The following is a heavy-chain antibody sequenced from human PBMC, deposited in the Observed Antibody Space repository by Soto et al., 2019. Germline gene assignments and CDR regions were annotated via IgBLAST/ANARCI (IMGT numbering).Heavy chain of an antibody. J-gene: IGHJ5*02. CDR1: GFTFSSYG. CDR3: AKDRAVA. D-gene: IGHD6-19*01. CDR2: ISYDGSNK. Sequence: QVQLVESGGGVVQPGRSLRLSCAASGFTFSSYGMHWVRQAPGKGLEWVAVISYDGSNKYYADSVKGRFTISRDNSKNTLYLQMNSLRAEDTAVYYCAKDRAVAWGQGTLVTVSS. V-gene: IGHV3-30*18.